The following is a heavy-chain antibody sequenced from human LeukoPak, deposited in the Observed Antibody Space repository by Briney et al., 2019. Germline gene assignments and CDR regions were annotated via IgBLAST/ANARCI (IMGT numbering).Heavy chain of an antibody. CDR2: INHSGST. CDR1: GGSFSGYY. V-gene: IGHV4-34*01. J-gene: IGHJ5*02. Sequence: SETLSLTCAVYGGSFSGYYWSWIRQPPGKGLEWIGEINHSGSTNYNPSLKSRVTISVDTSKNQFSLKLSSVTAADTAVYYCARGNIAAAYFDPWGQGTLVTVSS. CDR3: ARGNIAAAYFDP. D-gene: IGHD6-13*01.